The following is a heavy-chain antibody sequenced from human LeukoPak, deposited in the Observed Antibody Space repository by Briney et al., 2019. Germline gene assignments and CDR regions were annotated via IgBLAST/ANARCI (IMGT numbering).Heavy chain of an antibody. J-gene: IGHJ5*02. Sequence: GGSLRLSCAASGFTFSIYEMHWARQASGKGLEWVAVIWYDGSNQDYADSVKGRFTITRDNSKNTLYLQMNSLRAEDTAGDYCASGAVIALAIGWAENDDNWFDPSGQGTLVTVSS. CDR3: ASGAVIALAIGWAENDDNWFDP. V-gene: IGHV3-33*01. CDR1: GFTFSIYE. CDR2: IWYDGSNQ. D-gene: IGHD6-19*01.